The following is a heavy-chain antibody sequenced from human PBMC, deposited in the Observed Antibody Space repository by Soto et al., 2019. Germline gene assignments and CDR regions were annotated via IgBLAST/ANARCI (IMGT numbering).Heavy chain of an antibody. V-gene: IGHV4-59*03. D-gene: IGHD3-22*01. CDR2: IYYSGST. CDR3: ATYSDSTGYWYFDV. Sequence: QVQLQESGPRLVKPSETLSLTCTVSDISIGNYYFNWIRQPPGKGLEWIGYIYYSGSTNYNPSLKSRVTISMDNSKNQFSLKMTSVTAADTAVYYCATYSDSTGYWYFDVWGRGTLVTVSS. CDR1: DISIGNYY. J-gene: IGHJ2*01.